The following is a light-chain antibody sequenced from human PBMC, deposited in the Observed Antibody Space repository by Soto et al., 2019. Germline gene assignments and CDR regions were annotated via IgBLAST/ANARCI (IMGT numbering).Light chain of an antibody. Sequence: DIQMTQSPSAVSASVGDRVTITCRASQSISSWLAWYQQKPGKAPKLLIYDASSLESGVPSRFSGSGSGTEFTLTISSLQPDDFATYYCQQYNSYSWTFGQGTKVDI. CDR1: QSISSW. V-gene: IGKV1-5*01. J-gene: IGKJ1*01. CDR3: QQYNSYSWT. CDR2: DAS.